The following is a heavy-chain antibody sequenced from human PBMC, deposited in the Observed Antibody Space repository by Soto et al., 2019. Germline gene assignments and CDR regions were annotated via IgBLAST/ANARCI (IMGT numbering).Heavy chain of an antibody. Sequence: PVGSLRLSCAASEFTFSDHYMSWIRQAPGKGLEWVSYISNSGSNIYYADSVKGRFTISSDNAKNSLYLQMNSLRAEDTAVYYCAKDLQSWPLHFDYWGQGTLVTVSS. V-gene: IGHV3-11*01. CDR1: EFTFSDHY. J-gene: IGHJ4*02. CDR3: AKDLQSWPLHFDY. CDR2: ISNSGSNI.